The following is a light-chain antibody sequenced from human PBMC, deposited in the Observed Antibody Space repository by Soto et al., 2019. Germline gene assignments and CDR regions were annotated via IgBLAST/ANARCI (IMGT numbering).Light chain of an antibody. CDR1: SSDVAAHNF. V-gene: IGLV2-14*03. Sequence: QSVLTQPASVSESPGQSITISCTGSSSDVAAHNFVSWYQHHPDKAPKLIIYDVTNRPSGVSNRFSGSKSGTTASLTISGLQAEDEADYYCSSYTSSNTVVFGGGTKLTDL. J-gene: IGLJ2*01. CDR3: SSYTSSNTVV. CDR2: DVT.